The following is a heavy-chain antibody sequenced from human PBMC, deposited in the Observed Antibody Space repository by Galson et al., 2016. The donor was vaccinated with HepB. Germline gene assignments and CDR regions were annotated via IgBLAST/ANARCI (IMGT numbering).Heavy chain of an antibody. CDR2: IDWDGDQ. D-gene: IGHD4-23*01. Sequence: PALVKPTQTLTLTCTFTGFSLTTRGMCVSWIRQPPGKALEWLALIDWDGDQYYTTSLKTRLTISKDTSKNQVLLTMTNMDPVDTATYYCARFDFGGNFLDYWGQGTLVPVSS. CDR3: ARFDFGGNFLDY. V-gene: IGHV2-70*01. CDR1: GFSLTTRGMC. J-gene: IGHJ4*02.